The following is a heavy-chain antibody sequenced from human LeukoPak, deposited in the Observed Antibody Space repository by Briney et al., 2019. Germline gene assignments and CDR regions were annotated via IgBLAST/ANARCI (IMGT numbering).Heavy chain of an antibody. V-gene: IGHV3-48*02. CDR3: AGDRGGDYSMDV. Sequence: PGGSLRLSCSASGFTFSSYSMNWVRQAPRKGLDWVSYISSSISVIYYAVSVKGRFTISRDNAKNSLYLQMNSLRDEDTAVYYCAGDRGGDYSMDVWGQGTTVTVSS. J-gene: IGHJ6*02. CDR2: ISSSISVI. CDR1: GFTFSSYS. D-gene: IGHD3-16*01.